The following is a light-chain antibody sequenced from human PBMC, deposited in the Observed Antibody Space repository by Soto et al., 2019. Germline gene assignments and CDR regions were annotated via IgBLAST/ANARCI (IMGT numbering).Light chain of an antibody. CDR3: SSYTSSSTLYV. J-gene: IGLJ1*01. CDR1: SSDVGGYNY. V-gene: IGLV2-14*01. CDR2: DVS. Sequence: QSALTQPASVSGAPGQSITISCTGPSSDVGGYNYVSWYQQHPGKAPKLMIYDVSNRPSGVSNRFSGYKSGNTASLTISGLQAEDEADYYCSSYTSSSTLYVFGTGTKVTVL.